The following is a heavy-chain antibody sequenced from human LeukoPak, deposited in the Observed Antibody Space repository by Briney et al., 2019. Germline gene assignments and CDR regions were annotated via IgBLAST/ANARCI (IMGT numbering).Heavy chain of an antibody. CDR2: IGTAGDT. CDR3: ARGRGYYYGSGSYYKKYNWFDP. J-gene: IGHJ5*02. CDR1: GFTFSSYD. Sequence: GGSLRLSCAASGFTFSSYDMHWVRQATGKGLEWVSAIGTAGDTYYPGSVKGRFTISRENAKNSLYLQMNSLRAGDTAVYYCARGRGYYYGSGSYYKKYNWFDPWGQGTLVTVSS. V-gene: IGHV3-13*01. D-gene: IGHD3-10*01.